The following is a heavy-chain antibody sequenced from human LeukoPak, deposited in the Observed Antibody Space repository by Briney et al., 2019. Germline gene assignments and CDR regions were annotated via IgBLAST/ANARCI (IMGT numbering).Heavy chain of an antibody. Sequence: SQTLSLTCTVSGGSISSGDDYWSWIRQPPGKGLEWIGYIYYSGSTYYNPSLKSPVTISVDTSKNQFSLKLSSVTAADTAVYYCARDRIVVVVAASILYGFDPWGQGTLVTVSS. CDR1: GGSISSGDDY. CDR2: IYYSGST. V-gene: IGHV4-30-4*08. J-gene: IGHJ5*02. CDR3: ARDRIVVVVAASILYGFDP. D-gene: IGHD2-15*01.